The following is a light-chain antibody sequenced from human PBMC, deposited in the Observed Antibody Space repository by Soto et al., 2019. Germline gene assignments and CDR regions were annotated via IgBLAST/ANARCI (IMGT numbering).Light chain of an antibody. CDR2: EVS. V-gene: IGLV2-14*01. CDR1: SSDVGGYDY. Sequence: QSVLTQPASVSGSPGQSITISCTGTSSDVGGYDYVSWYQHHPAKVPKLIIYEVSKPTSGVSHRFSGSKSGNTASLTISGLQTEDEADYYCSSYTTTSALVFGGGTKLTVL. J-gene: IGLJ2*01. CDR3: SSYTTTSALV.